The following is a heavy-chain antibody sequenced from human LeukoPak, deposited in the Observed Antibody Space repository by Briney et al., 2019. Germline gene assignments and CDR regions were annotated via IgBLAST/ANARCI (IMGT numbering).Heavy chain of an antibody. Sequence: GGSLRLSCEGSGFIFRDFYMTWVRQAPGTGLEWVATINQDGSAEYYVDSVKGRFTMSRDNAKNSVYLQMDSLRAEETAVYYYARSVGAGNNYFYYGMDVWGQGTTVTVSS. CDR3: ARSVGAGNNYFYYGMDV. CDR2: INQDGSAE. CDR1: GFIFRDFY. D-gene: IGHD1-26*01. V-gene: IGHV3-7*01. J-gene: IGHJ6*02.